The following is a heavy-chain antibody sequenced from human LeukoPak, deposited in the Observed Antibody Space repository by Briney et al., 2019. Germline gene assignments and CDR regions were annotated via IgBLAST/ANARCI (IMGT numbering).Heavy chain of an antibody. D-gene: IGHD2-2*01. Sequence: ASVKVSCKASGYTFTSYGISWVRQAPGQGLEWMGWISAYNGNTNYAQKLQGRVTMTTDTSTSRAYMELRSLRSDDTAVYYCARYTPYCSSTSCPGWFDPWGQGTLVTVSS. V-gene: IGHV1-18*01. CDR1: GYTFTSYG. J-gene: IGHJ5*02. CDR2: ISAYNGNT. CDR3: ARYTPYCSSTSCPGWFDP.